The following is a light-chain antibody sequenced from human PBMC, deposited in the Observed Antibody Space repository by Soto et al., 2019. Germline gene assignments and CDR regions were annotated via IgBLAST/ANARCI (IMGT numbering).Light chain of an antibody. CDR3: QQYESTPPT. Sequence: DIVMTQSPDSLAVSLGERATINCKSSQSVLYSSNNKNYLAWYQQRPGQPPKLLIYWASNRESGVPDRFSGSGSGTDFTLNITSLQAEDVAVYYCQQYESTPPTFGHGTKLEIK. J-gene: IGKJ2*01. CDR2: WAS. CDR1: QSVLYSSNNKNY. V-gene: IGKV4-1*01.